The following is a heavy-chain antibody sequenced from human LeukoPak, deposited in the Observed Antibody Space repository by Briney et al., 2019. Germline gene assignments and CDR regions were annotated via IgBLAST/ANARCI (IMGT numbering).Heavy chain of an antibody. V-gene: IGHV3-48*01. D-gene: IGHD6-13*01. J-gene: IGHJ6*03. CDR3: AGISSWYYMDV. CDR1: ESTFTRYS. CDR2: IDSSSSTL. Sequence: SGGSPRLSCAASESTFTRYSMNWVRQAPGKGLEWVSNIDSSSSTLYYADSVKGRFTISRDNAKHSLYLQMNSLRAEDTAVYYCAGISSWYYMDVWGKGTTVTVSS.